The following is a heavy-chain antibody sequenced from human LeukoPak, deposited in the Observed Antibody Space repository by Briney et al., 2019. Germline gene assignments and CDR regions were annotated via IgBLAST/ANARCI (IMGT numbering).Heavy chain of an antibody. CDR2: ISYSGSI. CDR1: GGSINSGDYH. CDR3: AREGGEGYDS. D-gene: IGHD3-22*01. V-gene: IGHV4-31*11. J-gene: IGHJ4*02. Sequence: SETLSLTCGVSGGSINSGDYHWSWIRQRPGKGLEWIGYISYSGSIFYNPSLKSRVTISVHTSKIQFSLKLTSVTAADTAVYYCAREGGEGYDSWGQGTLVTVSS.